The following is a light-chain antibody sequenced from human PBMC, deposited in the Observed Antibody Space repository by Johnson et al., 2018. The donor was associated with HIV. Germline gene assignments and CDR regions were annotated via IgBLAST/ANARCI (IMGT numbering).Light chain of an antibody. V-gene: IGLV1-51*02. CDR1: SSNIGKNY. CDR3: GIWDASLSPLYV. Sequence: QSVLTQPPSVSAAPGQMVSISCSGSSSNIGKNYVSWYQQFPGTAPKLLIHENKKRPSGIPDRFSGSKSGATATLGITGLQTGDEADYYCGIWDASLSPLYVFGTGTTITVL. J-gene: IGLJ1*01. CDR2: ENK.